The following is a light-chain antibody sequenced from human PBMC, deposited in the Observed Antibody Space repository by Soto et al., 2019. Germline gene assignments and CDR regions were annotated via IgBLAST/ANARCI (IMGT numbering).Light chain of an antibody. CDR3: KQRSNWPLT. CDR2: DAS. V-gene: IGKV3-11*01. Sequence: EIVLTQSPATLSLSPGESATLSCRASRSVSSYLAWYQQKPGQAHRLLIYDASNRPTDIHARFSGSGSGTDFTLTIRSLEPEDFAVYYCKQRSNWPLTFGQGTRLEI. CDR1: RSVSSY. J-gene: IGKJ5*01.